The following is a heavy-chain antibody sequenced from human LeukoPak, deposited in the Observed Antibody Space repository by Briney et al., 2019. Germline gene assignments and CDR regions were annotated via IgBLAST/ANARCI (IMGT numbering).Heavy chain of an antibody. V-gene: IGHV4-34*01. CDR1: GFTFSSYA. CDR2: INHSGST. Sequence: PGGSLRLSCAASGFTFSSYAMSWIRQPPGKGLEWIGEINHSGSTNYNPSLKSRVTISVDTSKNQFSLKLSSVTAADTAVYYCARVGDTAMVRPIDYWGQGTLVTVSS. J-gene: IGHJ4*02. D-gene: IGHD5-18*01. CDR3: ARVGDTAMVRPIDY.